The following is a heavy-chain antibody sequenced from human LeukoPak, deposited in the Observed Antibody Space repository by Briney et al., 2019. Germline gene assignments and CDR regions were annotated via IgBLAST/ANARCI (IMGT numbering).Heavy chain of an antibody. D-gene: IGHD2-15*01. CDR1: GYTFTGYY. J-gene: IGHJ5*02. Sequence: ASVKVSCRASGYTFTGYYMHWVRQARGQGLEWMGWINPDSGGTNYAQKFQGRVTMTRDTSISTAYMELSRLRSDDTAVYYCARGSPRYCSGGSCYVGFDPWGQGTLVTVSS. CDR3: ARGSPRYCSGGSCYVGFDP. CDR2: INPDSGGT. V-gene: IGHV1-2*02.